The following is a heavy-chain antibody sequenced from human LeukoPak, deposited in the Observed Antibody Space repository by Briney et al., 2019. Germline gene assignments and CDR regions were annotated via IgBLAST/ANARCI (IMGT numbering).Heavy chain of an antibody. CDR3: AKDIVVVPAATNDY. J-gene: IGHJ4*02. CDR2: ISWNSGSI. Sequence: GGSLRLSCAASGFTFDDYAMHWVRQAPGKGLEWVSGISWNSGSIGYADSVKGRFTISRDNSKNTLYLQMNSLRAEDTAVYYCAKDIVVVPAATNDYWGQGTLVTVSS. D-gene: IGHD2-2*01. V-gene: IGHV3-9*01. CDR1: GFTFDDYA.